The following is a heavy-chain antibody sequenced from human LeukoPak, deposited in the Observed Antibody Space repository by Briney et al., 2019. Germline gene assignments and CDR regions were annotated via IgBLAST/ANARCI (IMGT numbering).Heavy chain of an antibody. CDR2: IFCSGST. Sequence: SETLSLTCTVSGGSISSSSYFWGWIRQPPGKGLEWIGTIFCSGSTYYNPSLKSRVTISVDTSKNQFSLKLSSVTAADTAVYYCAREVELVGATTHWGQGTLVTVSS. CDR1: GGSISSSSYF. CDR3: AREVELVGATTH. D-gene: IGHD1-26*01. J-gene: IGHJ4*02. V-gene: IGHV4-39*07.